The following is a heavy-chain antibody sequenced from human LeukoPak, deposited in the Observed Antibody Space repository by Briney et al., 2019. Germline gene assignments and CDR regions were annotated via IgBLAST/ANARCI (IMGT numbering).Heavy chain of an antibody. J-gene: IGHJ4*02. CDR1: GGSISSHY. D-gene: IGHD3-3*01. CDR3: ARGDVSYDFWSGYYPYYFDY. V-gene: IGHV4-59*11. CDR2: IYYSGST. Sequence: SETLSLTCTVSGGSISSHYWSWIRQPPGKGLEWIGYIYYSGSTNYNPSLKSRVTISVDTSKNQFSLKLSSVTAADTAVYYCARGDVSYDFWSGYYPYYFDYWGQETLVTVSS.